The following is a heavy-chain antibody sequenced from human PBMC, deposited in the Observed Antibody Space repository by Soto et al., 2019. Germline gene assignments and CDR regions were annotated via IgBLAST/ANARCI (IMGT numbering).Heavy chain of an antibody. D-gene: IGHD2-15*01. CDR2: IYYTGST. V-gene: IGHV4-59*01. CDR1: GGSISSDY. J-gene: IGHJ6*02. CDR3: ARALRGVVVVAXXXXDV. Sequence: QVQLQESGPGLVKPSETLSLTCSVSGGSISSDYWSWIRQPPGKGLEWIGYIYYTGSTNYNPSLKSRVTISVDTSKNQFSLNLRSVTAADTAVYYCARALRGVVVVAXXXXDVWGQXTTVTVSS.